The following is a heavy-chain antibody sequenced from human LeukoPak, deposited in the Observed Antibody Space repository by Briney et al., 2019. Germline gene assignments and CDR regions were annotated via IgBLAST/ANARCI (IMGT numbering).Heavy chain of an antibody. D-gene: IGHD2-15*01. J-gene: IGHJ4*02. CDR2: INPNSGGT. V-gene: IGHV1-2*06. CDR1: GYTFSNHD. Sequence: ASVKVSCQASGYTFSNHDFDWVRQAPGQGLEWMGRINPNSGGTNYAQKFQGGVTMTRDTSISTAYMELSRLRSDDTAVYYCATPVLGYCSGGSCYRDYFDYWGQGTLVTVSS. CDR3: ATPVLGYCSGGSCYRDYFDY.